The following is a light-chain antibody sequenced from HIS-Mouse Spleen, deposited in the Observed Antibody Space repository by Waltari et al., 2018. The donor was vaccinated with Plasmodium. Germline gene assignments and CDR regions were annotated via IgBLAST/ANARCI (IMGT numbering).Light chain of an antibody. CDR1: KSISSW. CDR2: KAS. Sequence: DIQMTQSPSTLSASVGDRVTITCRASKSISSWLAWYQQKPGKAPKLLIYKASSLESGVPSRFSGSGSGTEFTLTISRLQPDDFGTYYCQQYNSYQFGQGTKVEIK. CDR3: QQYNSYQ. V-gene: IGKV1-5*03. J-gene: IGKJ1*01.